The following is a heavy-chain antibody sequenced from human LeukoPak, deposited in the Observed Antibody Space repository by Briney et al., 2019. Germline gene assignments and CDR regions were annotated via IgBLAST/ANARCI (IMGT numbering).Heavy chain of an antibody. V-gene: IGHV3-15*01. J-gene: IGHJ6*02. Sequence: GGSLRLSCAASGFTFSNAWMSWVRQAPGKGLEWVGRIKSKTDGGTTDYAAPVKGRFTISRDDSKNTLYLQMNSLKTEDTAVYYCTTGGCSSTSCYGGWGYYYGMDVWGQGTTVTVSS. D-gene: IGHD2-2*01. CDR3: TTGGCSSTSCYGGWGYYYGMDV. CDR2: IKSKTDGGTT. CDR1: GFTFSNAW.